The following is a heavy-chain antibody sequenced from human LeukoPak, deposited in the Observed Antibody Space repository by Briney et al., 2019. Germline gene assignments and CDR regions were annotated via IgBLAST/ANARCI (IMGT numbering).Heavy chain of an antibody. CDR1: GFTFSSYG. CDR3: AKDTSAEIWY. Sequence: GGSLRLSCAASGFTFSSYGMHWVRQAPGKGLEWVAFIRYDGSNKYYADSVKGRFTISRDNSKNTLYLQMISLRAEDTAVYYCAKDTSAEIWYWGQGTLVTVSS. J-gene: IGHJ4*02. CDR2: IRYDGSNK. D-gene: IGHD2-2*01. V-gene: IGHV3-30*02.